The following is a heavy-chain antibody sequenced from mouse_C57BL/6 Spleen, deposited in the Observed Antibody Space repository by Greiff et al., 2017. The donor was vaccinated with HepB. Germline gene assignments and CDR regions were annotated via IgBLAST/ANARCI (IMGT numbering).Heavy chain of an antibody. Sequence: QVQLQQSGAELVKPGASVKLSCKASGYTFTEYTIHWVKQRPGKGLEWIGRIYPGDGDTNYNGKFKGKATLTADKSSSTAYMQLSSLTSEDSAVYFCARSGYSNWYFDVWGTGTTVTVSS. CDR3: ARSGYSNWYFDV. CDR2: IYPGDGDT. V-gene: IGHV1-82*01. CDR1: GYTFTEYT. J-gene: IGHJ1*03. D-gene: IGHD2-5*01.